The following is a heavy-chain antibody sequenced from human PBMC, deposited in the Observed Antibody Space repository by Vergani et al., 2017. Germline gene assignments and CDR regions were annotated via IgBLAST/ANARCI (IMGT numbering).Heavy chain of an antibody. V-gene: IGHV1-46*03. CDR1: GYTFTNYY. CDR3: ARPHGDILPPDPRRLDY. Sequence: QVLLVQSGAEVKKPGASVRVSCQTSGYTFTNYYIHWVRQAPGKGLEWMGIINPSGGRTTYAQQFQGRFTMTRDTSTSTVYMDLSNLRSEDTAVYYCARPHGDILPPDPRRLDYWGQGTLVTVSS. CDR2: INPSGGRT. J-gene: IGHJ4*02.